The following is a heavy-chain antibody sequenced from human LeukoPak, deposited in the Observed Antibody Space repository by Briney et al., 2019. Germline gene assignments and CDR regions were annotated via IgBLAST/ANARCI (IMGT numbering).Heavy chain of an antibody. Sequence: GGSLRLSCAASGFTFSSYWMHWVRQAPGKGLEWVANIKQDGSEKYYVDSVKGRFTISRDNTKNSLHLQMNSLRAEDTAVYFCARVLPYDRSSYYPPLFDYWGQGTLVTVSA. D-gene: IGHD3-22*01. CDR1: GFTFSSYW. CDR3: ARVLPYDRSSYYPPLFDY. V-gene: IGHV3-7*01. J-gene: IGHJ4*02. CDR2: IKQDGSEK.